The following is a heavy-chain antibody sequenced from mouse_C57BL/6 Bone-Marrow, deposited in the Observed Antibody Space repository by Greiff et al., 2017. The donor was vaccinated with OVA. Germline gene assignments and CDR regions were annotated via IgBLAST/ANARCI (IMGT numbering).Heavy chain of an antibody. CDR2: IYPGSGST. D-gene: IGHD1-1*01. CDR1: GYTFTSYW. J-gene: IGHJ1*03. Sequence: QVQLQQPGAELVKPGASVTMSCKASGYTFTSYWITWVKQRPGQGLEWIGDIYPGSGSTNYNEKFKSKATLTVDTSSSTAYMQLSSLTSEDSAVYYCARGHYYGSSYPYWYFDVWGTGTTVTVSS. CDR3: ARGHYYGSSYPYWYFDV. V-gene: IGHV1-55*01.